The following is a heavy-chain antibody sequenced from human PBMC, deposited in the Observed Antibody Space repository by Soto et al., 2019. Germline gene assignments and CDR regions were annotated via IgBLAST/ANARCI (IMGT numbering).Heavy chain of an antibody. D-gene: IGHD6-19*01. J-gene: IGHJ5*02. CDR3: ARGLGQWLVAIHRGWFAP. V-gene: IGHV4-59*01. Sequence: SETLSLTCTVSGGSISSYYWSWIRQPPGKGLEWIGYIYYSGSTNYNPSLKSRVTISVDTSKNQFSLKLSSVTAADTAVYYCARGLGQWLVAIHRGWFAPWGQRTLVTAPQ. CDR2: IYYSGST. CDR1: GGSISSYY.